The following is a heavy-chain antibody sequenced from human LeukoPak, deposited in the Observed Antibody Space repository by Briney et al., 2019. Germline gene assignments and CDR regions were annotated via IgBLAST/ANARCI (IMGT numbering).Heavy chain of an antibody. CDR3: AKDGRDYGDYVDY. V-gene: IGHV3-30*18. J-gene: IGHJ4*02. CDR2: ISYDGSNK. D-gene: IGHD4-17*01. Sequence: GRSLRLSCAASGFTFSSYGMHWVSQAPGKGLEWVAVISYDGSNKYYADSVKGRFTISRDNSKNTLYLQMNSLRAEDTAVYYCAKDGRDYGDYVDYWGQGTLVTVSS. CDR1: GFTFSSYG.